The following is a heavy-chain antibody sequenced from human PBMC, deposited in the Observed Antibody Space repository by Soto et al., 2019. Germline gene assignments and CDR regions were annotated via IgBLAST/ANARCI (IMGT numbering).Heavy chain of an antibody. V-gene: IGHV3-48*02. CDR2: ISSSSDST. Sequence: SLRLSCVGSGFRFGERSKNWVRQAPGKGLQWVSYISSSSDSTYYADSVKGRFTVSRDNAKNALFLQMNSLRDDDTATYYCARLPKGSLVTAWGQGVRVTVSS. CDR3: ARLPKGSLVTA. CDR1: GFRFGERS. D-gene: IGHD2-21*02. J-gene: IGHJ4*02.